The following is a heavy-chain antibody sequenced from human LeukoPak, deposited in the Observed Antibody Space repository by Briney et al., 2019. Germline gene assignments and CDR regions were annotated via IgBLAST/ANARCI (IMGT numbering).Heavy chain of an antibody. Sequence: SETLSLTCTVSGGSISSSSYYWGWIRQPPGKGLEWIGSIYYSGSTYYNPSLKSRVTISVDTSKNQFSLKLSSVTAADTAVYYCARGGGYVHRSPFDYWGQGTLVTVSS. CDR1: GGSISSSSYY. D-gene: IGHD5-12*01. J-gene: IGHJ4*02. CDR2: IYYSGST. CDR3: ARGGGYVHRSPFDY. V-gene: IGHV4-39*07.